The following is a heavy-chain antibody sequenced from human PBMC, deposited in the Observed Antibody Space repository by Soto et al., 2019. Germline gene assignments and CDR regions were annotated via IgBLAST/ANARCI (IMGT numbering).Heavy chain of an antibody. Sequence: SETLSLTCTVSGGSISSGDYYWSWIRQPPGKGLEWIGYIYYSGSTYYNPSLKSRVTISVDTSKNQFSLKLSSVTAADTAVYYCARGIENTAMVIYYWGQGTLVTVSS. CDR1: GGSISSGDYY. CDR2: IYYSGST. D-gene: IGHD5-18*01. CDR3: ARGIENTAMVIYY. V-gene: IGHV4-30-4*01. J-gene: IGHJ4*02.